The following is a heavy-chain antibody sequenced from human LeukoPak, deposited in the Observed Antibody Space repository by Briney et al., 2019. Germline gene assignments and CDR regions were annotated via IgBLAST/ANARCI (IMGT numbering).Heavy chain of an antibody. Sequence: GGSLRLSCAASGFTVSSNYMSWVRQAPGKGLEWVAFIRYDGSNKYYADSVKGRFTTSRDNSKNTLYLQMNSLTAEDTAVYYCAEGYSRTTASYFDYWGQGILVTVSS. D-gene: IGHD3-10*01. J-gene: IGHJ4*02. CDR2: IRYDGSNK. CDR3: AEGYSRTTASYFDY. V-gene: IGHV3-30*02. CDR1: GFTVSSNY.